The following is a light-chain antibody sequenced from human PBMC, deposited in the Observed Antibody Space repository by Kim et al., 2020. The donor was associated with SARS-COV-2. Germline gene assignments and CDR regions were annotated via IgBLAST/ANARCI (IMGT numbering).Light chain of an antibody. CDR2: DVT. V-gene: IGLV2-11*01. J-gene: IGLJ2*01. CDR3: CSYAGSYTYVV. Sequence: SVTISCTGTSSDVGGYTSVSWYQQHPGKAPKLMIFDVTKRPSGVPDRFSGSKSGNTASLTISGLQAEDEADYYCCSYAGSYTYVVFGGGTQLTVL. CDR1: SSDVGGYTS.